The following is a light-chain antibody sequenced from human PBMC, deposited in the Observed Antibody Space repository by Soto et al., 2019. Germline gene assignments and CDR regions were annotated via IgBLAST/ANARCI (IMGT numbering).Light chain of an antibody. CDR2: GAS. V-gene: IGKV3-20*01. J-gene: IGKJ1*01. CDR1: QSVSSSY. CDR3: HQYGSSAWT. Sequence: EIVLTQSPGTLSLSPGERATLSCRASQSVSSSYLAWYQQKPGQAPRLLIYGASSRATGIPDRFSGSGSGTDFTLTISRLEPEEFAVYYCHQYGSSAWTFGQGTKVKIK.